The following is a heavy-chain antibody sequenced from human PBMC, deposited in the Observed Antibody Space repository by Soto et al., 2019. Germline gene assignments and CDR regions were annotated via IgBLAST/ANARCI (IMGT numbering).Heavy chain of an antibody. CDR2: ISDDGNNK. CDR1: GFIFGNYA. V-gene: IGHV3-30*04. D-gene: IGHD3-10*01. Sequence: QVQLVESGGGVVQPGRSLRLSCAASGFIFGNYAVHWVRQAPGRGLEWLAVISDDGNNKYYADSVKGRFTISRDNSKNTLYLQINSLRAEDTAVSFCGKVSGNLVRGILDSWGQGTLVTVSS. CDR3: GKVSGNLVRGILDS. J-gene: IGHJ4*02.